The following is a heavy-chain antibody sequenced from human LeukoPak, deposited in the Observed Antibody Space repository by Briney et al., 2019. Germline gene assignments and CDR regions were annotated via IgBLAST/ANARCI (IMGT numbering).Heavy chain of an antibody. CDR3: ARDRGKNSSWYYFDS. CDR2: IIPIFGTA. J-gene: IGHJ4*02. Sequence: ASVKVSCKASGGTFSSYAISWVRQAPGQGLEWMGGIIPIFGTANYAQKFQGRVTITADESTSTAYMELSSLRSEDTAVYYCARDRGKNSSWYYFDSWGQETLVTVSS. D-gene: IGHD6-13*01. V-gene: IGHV1-69*13. CDR1: GGTFSSYA.